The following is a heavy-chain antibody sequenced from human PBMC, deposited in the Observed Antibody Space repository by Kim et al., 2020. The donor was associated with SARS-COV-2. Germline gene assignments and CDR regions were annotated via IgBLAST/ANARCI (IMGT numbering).Heavy chain of an antibody. CDR3: ARDESHGSGAMDV. V-gene: IGHV3-11*05. Sequence: YADSVKGRFTISRDNAKNSLYLKMTSLRAEDTAVYYCARDESHGSGAMDVWGQGTTVTVSS. J-gene: IGHJ6*02. D-gene: IGHD3-10*01.